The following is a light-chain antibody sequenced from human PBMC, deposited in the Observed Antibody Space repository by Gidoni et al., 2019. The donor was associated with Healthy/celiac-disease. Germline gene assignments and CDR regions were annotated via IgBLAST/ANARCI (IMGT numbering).Light chain of an antibody. CDR2: GNS. CDR3: QSYDSSLSGWV. Sequence: QSVLTQPPSVSGAPGQRVTISCTGSSSNLGAGYDVHWYQPLPHTAPKLLIYGNSNRPSGVPDRFSGSKSGPSASLAITGLQAEDEADYYCQSYDSSLSGWVFGGGTKLTVL. J-gene: IGLJ3*02. V-gene: IGLV1-40*01. CDR1: SSNLGAGYD.